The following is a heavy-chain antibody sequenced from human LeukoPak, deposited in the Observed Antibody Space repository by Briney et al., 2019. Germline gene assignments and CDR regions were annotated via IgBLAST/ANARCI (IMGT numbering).Heavy chain of an antibody. CDR1: GYTFTSYG. J-gene: IGHJ6*03. V-gene: IGHV1-18*01. CDR2: INAYNCDT. CDR3: ARDKCGDYKPYYYYMDV. Sequence: ASVKVSCKASGYTFTSYGFSWVRQAPGQGLEWMGWINAYNCDTNYAQNLRRRVTVTTDTSTSKAYMELRSMRSGDTDVYYCARDKCGDYKPYYYYMDVWGKGTTVTVSS. D-gene: IGHD4-17*01.